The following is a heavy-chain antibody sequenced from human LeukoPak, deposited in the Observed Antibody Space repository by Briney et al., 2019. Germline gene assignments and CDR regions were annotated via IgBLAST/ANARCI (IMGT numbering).Heavy chain of an antibody. CDR3: ARRGPGWYSFDY. D-gene: IGHD6-19*01. J-gene: IGHJ4*02. Sequence: PSETLSLTCTVPVGSISSSSYYWGWIRQPPGKGLEWIRSIYYSGRTYYTPSLKSRVTISVDTSKNQCSLKLSSVTAADTAVYYCARRGPGWYSFDYWGQGTLVTASS. CDR1: VGSISSSSYY. V-gene: IGHV4-39*01. CDR2: IYYSGRT.